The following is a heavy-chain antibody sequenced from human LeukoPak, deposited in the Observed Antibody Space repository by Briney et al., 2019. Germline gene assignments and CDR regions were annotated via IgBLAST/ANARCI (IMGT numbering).Heavy chain of an antibody. J-gene: IGHJ4*02. Sequence: SETLSLTCTVSGGSISSSYYYWGWIRQPPGKGLEWIGSIYYSGSTYYNPSLKSRVTISVDTSKNQFSLKLRSVTAADTAVYYCARALGIAAAGTFDYWGQGTLVTVSP. D-gene: IGHD6-13*01. CDR2: IYYSGST. CDR3: ARALGIAAAGTFDY. CDR1: GGSISSSYYY. V-gene: IGHV4-39*01.